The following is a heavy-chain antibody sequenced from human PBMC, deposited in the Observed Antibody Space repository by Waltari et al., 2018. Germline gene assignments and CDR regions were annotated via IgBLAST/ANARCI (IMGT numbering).Heavy chain of an antibody. J-gene: IGHJ4*02. CDR1: GFTFSSYS. CDR3: ARDSYSNYDY. D-gene: IGHD4-4*01. CDR2: ISSSSSTI. Sequence: EVQLVESGGGLVQPGGSLRLSCAASGFTFSSYSMNWVRQAPGKGLEWVSYISSSSSTIYYADSVKGRFTISRDNAKKSLYLQMNSLRAEDTAVYYCARDSYSNYDYWGQGTLVTVSS. V-gene: IGHV3-48*01.